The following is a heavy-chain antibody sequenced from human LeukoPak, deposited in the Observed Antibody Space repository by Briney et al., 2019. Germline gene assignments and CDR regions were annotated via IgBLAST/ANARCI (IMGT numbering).Heavy chain of an antibody. V-gene: IGHV1-18*01. CDR2: ISAYNGNT. J-gene: IGHJ4*02. D-gene: IGHD6-19*01. CDR3: AKESYSSGWFDY. Sequence: ASVKVSCKASGYTFTSYGISWVRQAPGQGLEWMGWISAYNGNTNYAQKLQGRVTMTTDTSTSTAYMELRSLRSDDTALYYCAKESYSSGWFDYWGQGTLVTVSS. CDR1: GYTFTSYG.